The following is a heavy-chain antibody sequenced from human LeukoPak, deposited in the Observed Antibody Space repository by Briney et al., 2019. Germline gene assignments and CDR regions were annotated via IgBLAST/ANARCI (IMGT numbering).Heavy chain of an antibody. CDR2: MNPNSGNT. D-gene: IGHD3-22*01. CDR1: GYTFTSYD. V-gene: IGHV1-8*01. CDR3: ASYYDSSGYSFDY. J-gene: IGHJ4*02. Sequence: GASVKVSCKASGYTFTSYDINWVRQATGQGLEWMGWMNPNSGNTGYAQKFQGRVTMTRNTSISTAYMELSSLRSEDTAVYYCASYYDSSGYSFDYWGQGTLVTVSS.